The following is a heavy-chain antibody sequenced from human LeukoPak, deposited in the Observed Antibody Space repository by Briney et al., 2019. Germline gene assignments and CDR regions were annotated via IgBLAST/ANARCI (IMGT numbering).Heavy chain of an antibody. D-gene: IGHD3-10*01. Sequence: PSETLSLTCAVYGGSFSGYYWSWVRQAPGKGLEWIGEINHSGSTNYNPSLKSRVTISVDTSKNQFSLKLSSVTAADTAVYYCARASITRVAFDIWGQGTMVTVSS. CDR1: GGSFSGYY. CDR3: ARASITRVAFDI. J-gene: IGHJ3*02. V-gene: IGHV4-34*01. CDR2: INHSGST.